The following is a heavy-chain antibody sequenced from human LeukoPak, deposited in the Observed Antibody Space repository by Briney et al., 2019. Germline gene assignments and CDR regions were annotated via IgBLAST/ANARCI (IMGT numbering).Heavy chain of an antibody. Sequence: SETLSLTCTVSGGSISSYYWSWIRQPPGKGLEWIGYIYYSGSTNYNPSLKSRVTISVDTSKNQFSLKLSSVTAADTAVYYCARDTYYYDSSGYLRLDYWGQGTLVTVSS. CDR2: IYYSGST. V-gene: IGHV4-59*01. CDR1: GGSISSYY. CDR3: ARDTYYYDSSGYLRLDY. J-gene: IGHJ4*02. D-gene: IGHD3-22*01.